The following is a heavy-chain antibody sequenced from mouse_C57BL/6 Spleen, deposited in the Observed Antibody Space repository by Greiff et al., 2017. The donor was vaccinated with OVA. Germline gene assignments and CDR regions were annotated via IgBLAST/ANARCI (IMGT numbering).Heavy chain of an antibody. CDR3: ARRSYYGSSPVV. CDR2: IHPNSGST. D-gene: IGHD1-1*01. Sequence: VQLQQPGAELVKPGASVKLSCKASGYTFTSYWMHWVKQRPGQGLEWIGMIHPNSGSTNYNEKFKSKATLTVDKSSSTAYMQLSSLTSEDSAVYYCARRSYYGSSPVVWGTGTTVTVSS. V-gene: IGHV1-64*01. J-gene: IGHJ1*03. CDR1: GYTFTSYW.